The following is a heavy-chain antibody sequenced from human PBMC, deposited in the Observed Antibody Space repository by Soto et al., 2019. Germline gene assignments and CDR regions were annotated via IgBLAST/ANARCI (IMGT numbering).Heavy chain of an antibody. D-gene: IGHD6-19*01. CDR1: GYTFTNYG. CDR2: IIPIFGTA. CDR3: ARDLSSGWSKFDY. J-gene: IGHJ4*02. V-gene: IGHV1-69*13. Sequence: SVKVSCKASGYTFTNYGVSWVRQAPGQGLEWMGGIIPIFGTANYAQKFQGRVTITADESTSTAYMELSSLRSEDTAVYYCARDLSSGWSKFDYWGQGTLVTVSS.